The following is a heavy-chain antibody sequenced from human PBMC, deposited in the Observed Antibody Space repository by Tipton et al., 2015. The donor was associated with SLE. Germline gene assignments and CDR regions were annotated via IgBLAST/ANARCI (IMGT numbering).Heavy chain of an antibody. J-gene: IGHJ4*02. CDR3: VRDGGGATFGH. Sequence: GSLRLSCAASRFTFSTDDMHWVRQSAGKGLEWVSAIGTIGDTYYSGSVKGRFTISRDNAKTSLYLQMNSLRVEDTAVYYCVRDGGGATFGHWGQGTLVTVSS. CDR1: RFTFSTDD. D-gene: IGHD1-26*01. CDR2: IGTIGDT. V-gene: IGHV3-13*01.